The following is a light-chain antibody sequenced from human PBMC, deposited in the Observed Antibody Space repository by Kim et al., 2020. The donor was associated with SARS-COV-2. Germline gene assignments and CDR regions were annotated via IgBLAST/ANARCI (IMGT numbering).Light chain of an antibody. CDR2: AAS. J-gene: IGKJ1*01. CDR1: QDIANY. Sequence: ASGGDGVTITYRASQDIANYLAWYQQKPGKVPKLLVYAASALKSGVPSRFSGNRSGTDFTLTISNLQPEDVATYYCQKYDSAPWTFGQGTKVDIK. V-gene: IGKV1-27*01. CDR3: QKYDSAPWT.